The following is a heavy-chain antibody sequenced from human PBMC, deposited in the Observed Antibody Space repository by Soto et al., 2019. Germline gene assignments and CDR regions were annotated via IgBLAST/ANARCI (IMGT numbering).Heavy chain of an antibody. V-gene: IGHV3-23*01. J-gene: IGHJ6*02. CDR3: ARDQGYYDFWSGYYNYYYYGMDV. Sequence: PGGSLRLSCTASGFTFSNYAMTWVRQAPGKGLDWVSVIGYSGGDPRYAESVKGRFTISRDNSKNTLFLQMDSLRAEDTAVYYCARDQGYYDFWSGYYNYYYYGMDVWGQGTTVTVSS. CDR2: IGYSGGDP. D-gene: IGHD3-3*01. CDR1: GFTFSNYA.